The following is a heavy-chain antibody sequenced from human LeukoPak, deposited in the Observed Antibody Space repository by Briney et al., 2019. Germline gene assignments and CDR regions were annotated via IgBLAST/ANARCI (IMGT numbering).Heavy chain of an antibody. D-gene: IGHD2-2*01. CDR3: ARGRGPAYYYYYYMDV. V-gene: IGHV3-7*01. Sequence: GGSLRLSCAASGFTFSSYWMSWVRQAPGKGLEWVANIKQDGSEKYFVDSVKGRFTISRDNAKNSLYLQMNSLRAEDTAVYYCARGRGPAYYYYYYMDVWGKGTTVTVSS. CDR2: IKQDGSEK. J-gene: IGHJ6*03. CDR1: GFTFSSYW.